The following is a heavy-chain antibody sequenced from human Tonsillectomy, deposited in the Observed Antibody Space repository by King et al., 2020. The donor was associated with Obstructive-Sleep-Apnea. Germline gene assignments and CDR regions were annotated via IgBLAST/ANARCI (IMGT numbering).Heavy chain of an antibody. D-gene: IGHD5-12*01. Sequence: QLQESGPGLVKPSETLSLTCTVSGGSISSSSYYWGWIRQPPGKGLEWIGSIYYSGSTYYNPSLKSRVTISVDTSKNQFSLKLSSVTAADPAVYYCARIVATILFDYWGQGTLVTVSS. J-gene: IGHJ4*02. CDR2: IYYSGST. CDR3: ARIVATILFDY. V-gene: IGHV4-39*07. CDR1: GGSISSSSYY.